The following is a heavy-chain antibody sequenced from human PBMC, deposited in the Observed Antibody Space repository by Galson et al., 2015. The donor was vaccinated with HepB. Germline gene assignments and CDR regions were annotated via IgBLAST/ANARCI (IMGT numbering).Heavy chain of an antibody. Sequence: QSGAAVKKPGESLRISCKGSGYSFTSYWIGWVRHMPGKGLEWMGIIYPGDSDTRYSPSFQGQVTISADKSISTAYLQWSSLKASDTAVYYCARDGPQDYYGPTGYYYFDYWGQGTLVTVSS. CDR1: GYSFTSYW. CDR3: ARDGPQDYYGPTGYYYFDY. D-gene: IGHD3-22*01. CDR2: IYPGDSDT. V-gene: IGHV5-51*01. J-gene: IGHJ4*02.